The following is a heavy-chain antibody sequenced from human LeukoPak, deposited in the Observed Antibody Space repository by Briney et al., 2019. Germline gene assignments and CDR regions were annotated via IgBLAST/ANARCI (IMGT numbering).Heavy chain of an antibody. CDR1: GGTFSSYA. D-gene: IGHD3-9*01. V-gene: IGHV1-69*01. CDR2: IIPIFGTA. J-gene: IGHJ4*02. CDR3: ATASGAYDILTGYSD. Sequence: ASVKVSCKASGGTFSSYAISWVRQAPGQGLEWMGGIIPIFGTANYAQKFQGRVTITADESTSTAYMELSSLRSEDTAVYYCATASGAYDILTGYSDWGQGTLVTVPS.